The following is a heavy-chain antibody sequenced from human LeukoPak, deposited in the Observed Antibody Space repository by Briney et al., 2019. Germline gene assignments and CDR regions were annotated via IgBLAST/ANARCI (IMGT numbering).Heavy chain of an antibody. Sequence: PSETLSLTCTASGGSISSSSYYWGWIRQPPGKGLEWIGRIYYSGSTYYNPSLKSRVTISVDTSKNQFSLKLSSVTAADTAVYYCARRSVAAAGITDYWGQGTLVTVSS. CDR2: IYYSGST. V-gene: IGHV4-39*01. CDR1: GGSISSSSYY. D-gene: IGHD6-13*01. CDR3: ARRSVAAAGITDY. J-gene: IGHJ4*02.